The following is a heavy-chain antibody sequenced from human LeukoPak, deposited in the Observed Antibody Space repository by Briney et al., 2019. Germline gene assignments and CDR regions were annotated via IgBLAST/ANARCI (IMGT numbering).Heavy chain of an antibody. Sequence: GGSLRLSCAASGFTFKTYAMSWVRQAPGKGLEWVSGIRSSGDITYYADSVKGRFTISRDNSMNTLYLQMNSLRAEDTAVRYCAKEVRESAWFYFDYWGQGTLATVSS. CDR1: GFTFKTYA. D-gene: IGHD3-10*01. V-gene: IGHV3-23*01. J-gene: IGHJ4*02. CDR3: AKEVRESAWFYFDY. CDR2: IRSSGDIT.